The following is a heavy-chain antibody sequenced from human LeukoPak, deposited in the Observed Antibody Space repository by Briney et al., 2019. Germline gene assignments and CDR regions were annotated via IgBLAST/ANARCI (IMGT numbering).Heavy chain of an antibody. D-gene: IGHD6-13*01. J-gene: IGHJ4*02. CDR3: ARDSSGWYRDY. CDR1: GFTFRSYW. Sequence: PGGSLRLSCAAWGFTFRSYWVRWVRQAPGEGGEGVANIKQDGSEKYCVDSVKGLFTISRDNAKNSLYLQMNSLRAEDKAVYYCARDSSGWYRDYWGQGTLVTVSS. CDR2: IKQDGSEK. V-gene: IGHV3-7*01.